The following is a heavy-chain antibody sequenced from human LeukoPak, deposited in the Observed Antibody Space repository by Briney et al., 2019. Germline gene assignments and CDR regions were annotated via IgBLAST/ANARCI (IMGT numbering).Heavy chain of an antibody. D-gene: IGHD4-11*01. CDR1: GVTFSSYAM. CDR2: IYHSGST. CDR3: ASRTGNYDSDY. V-gene: IGHV4-4*02. Sequence: GSLRLSCAASGVTFSSYAMSWVRQPPGQGLEWIGEIYHSGSTNYNPSLKSRVTTSVDKSKNPFSLKLSSVTAADTAVYYCASRTGNYDSDYWGQGTLVTVSS. J-gene: IGHJ4*02.